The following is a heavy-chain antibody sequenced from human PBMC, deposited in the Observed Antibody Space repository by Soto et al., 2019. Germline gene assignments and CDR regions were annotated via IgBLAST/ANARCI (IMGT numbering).Heavy chain of an antibody. CDR2: ISWNSGSI. V-gene: IGHV3-9*01. J-gene: IGHJ6*02. Sequence: LSLSCAASGFTFDDYAMHWVRQAPGKGLEWVSGISWNSGSIGYADSVKGRFTISRDNAKNSLYLQMNSLRAEDTALYYCAKPKARTNGSGSYHYYYYGMDVWGQGTTVTVSS. CDR3: AKPKARTNGSGSYHYYYYGMDV. CDR1: GFTFDDYA. D-gene: IGHD3-10*01.